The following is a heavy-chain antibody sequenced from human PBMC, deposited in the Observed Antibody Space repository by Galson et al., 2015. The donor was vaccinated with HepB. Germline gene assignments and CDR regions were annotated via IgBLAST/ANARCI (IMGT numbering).Heavy chain of an antibody. CDR3: AKTFWSGRNLPQTRGAFDI. J-gene: IGHJ3*02. CDR1: GFAFRNYV. Sequence: SLRLSCAVSGFAFRNYVMHWVRQAPGKGLEWVAVISYDGSNKYYADSVKGRFTISRDNSKNTLYLQMNSLRAEDTAVYYCAKTFWSGRNLPQTRGAFDIWGQGTMVTVSS. CDR2: ISYDGSNK. D-gene: IGHD3-3*01. V-gene: IGHV3-30-3*02.